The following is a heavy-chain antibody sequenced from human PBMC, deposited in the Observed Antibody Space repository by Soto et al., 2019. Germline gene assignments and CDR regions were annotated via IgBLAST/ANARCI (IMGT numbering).Heavy chain of an antibody. D-gene: IGHD6-19*01. CDR3: ARDSAVAGTQAGIENDAFDI. Sequence: GASVKVSCKASGYTFTSYYMHWVLQAPGQGLEWMGIINPSGGSTSYAQKFQGRVTMTRDTSTSTVYMELSSLRSEDTAVYYCARDSAVAGTQAGIENDAFDIWGQGTMVTVS. CDR2: INPSGGST. V-gene: IGHV1-46*01. J-gene: IGHJ3*02. CDR1: GYTFTSYY.